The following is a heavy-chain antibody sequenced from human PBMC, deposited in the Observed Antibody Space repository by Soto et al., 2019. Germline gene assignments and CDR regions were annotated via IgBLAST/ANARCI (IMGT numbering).Heavy chain of an antibody. D-gene: IGHD3-22*01. CDR1: GFTFSGYG. CDR2: ISSDGKTK. V-gene: IGHV3-30*18. CDR3: AKDRGFYYSDTSGYSYYHALDV. J-gene: IGHJ6*02. Sequence: QVQLVESGGGVVQPGRSLRLSCAASGFTFSGYGMHWVRQAPGKGLEWVAVISSDGKTKFYADSVKGRFTISRDNSKNTLYLQMNSLRAEDTAVYYCAKDRGFYYSDTSGYSYYHALDVWGQGTTVTVSS.